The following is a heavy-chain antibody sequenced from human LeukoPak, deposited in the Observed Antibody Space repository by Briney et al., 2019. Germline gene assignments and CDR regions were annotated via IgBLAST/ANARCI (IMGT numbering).Heavy chain of an antibody. CDR1: GFTFSSYA. Sequence: QPGGSLRLSCAASGFTFSSYAMHWVRQAPGKGLEWVSYISSSGSTIYYADSVKGRFTISRDNAKNSLYLQMNSLRAEDTAVYYCAELGITMIGGVWGKGNTVTISS. V-gene: IGHV3-48*03. CDR2: ISSSGSTI. D-gene: IGHD3-10*02. CDR3: AELGITMIGGV. J-gene: IGHJ6*04.